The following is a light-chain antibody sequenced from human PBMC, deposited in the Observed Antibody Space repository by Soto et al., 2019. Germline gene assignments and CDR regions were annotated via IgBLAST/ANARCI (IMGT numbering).Light chain of an antibody. CDR2: KAS. J-gene: IGKJ2*01. Sequence: DIQMTQSPSTLSVSVGDRVTITCRASQSINAWLAWYQLKPGKAPKLLIYKASTLESGVPSRFSGSGSGTEFTLTISRLQPDDVATYYCQQYYTYAPVTFGQGTKLEIK. CDR3: QQYYTYAPVT. V-gene: IGKV1-5*03. CDR1: QSINAW.